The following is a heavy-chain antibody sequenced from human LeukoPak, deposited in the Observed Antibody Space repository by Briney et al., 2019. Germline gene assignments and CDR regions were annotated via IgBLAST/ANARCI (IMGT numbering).Heavy chain of an antibody. Sequence: GESLKISCKGFGYSFTSYWIGWARQMPGKGLEWMAIVYPGDSETRYSPSFQGQVTISADKSTNTAYLQWSSLKASDTAIYYCARRAFFDWLLFDSWGQGTLVTVSS. D-gene: IGHD3-3*02. J-gene: IGHJ4*02. CDR3: ARRAFFDWLLFDS. CDR1: GYSFTSYW. V-gene: IGHV5-51*01. CDR2: VYPGDSET.